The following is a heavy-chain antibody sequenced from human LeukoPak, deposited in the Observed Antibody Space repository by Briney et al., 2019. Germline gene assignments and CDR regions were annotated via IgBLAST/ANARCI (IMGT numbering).Heavy chain of an antibody. J-gene: IGHJ4*02. D-gene: IGHD3-22*01. CDR2: IHYSGRT. Sequence: PSETLSLTCSVSGGSISSSSYYWAWIRQPPGKGLEWIGSIHYSGRTYNNPSLKSRVTMSADTSKNQFSLKLSSVTAADTAVYYCARVHSTYYDSSGYYSAGSPHFDYWGQGTLVTVSS. CDR1: GGSISSSSYY. CDR3: ARVHSTYYDSSGYYSAGSPHFDY. V-gene: IGHV4-39*07.